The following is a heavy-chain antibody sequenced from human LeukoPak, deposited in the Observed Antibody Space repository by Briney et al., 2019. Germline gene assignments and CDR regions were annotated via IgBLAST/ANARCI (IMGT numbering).Heavy chain of an antibody. V-gene: IGHV4-59*01. Sequence: PSETLSLTCTVSGGSISSYHWSWIRQPPGKGLEWIGYIYYSGSTNYNPSLKSRVTISVDTSKNQFSLKLSSVTAADTAVYYCARVALGSASDIWGQGTMVTVSS. CDR3: ARVALGSASDI. CDR2: IYYSGST. J-gene: IGHJ3*02. CDR1: GGSISSYH. D-gene: IGHD7-27*01.